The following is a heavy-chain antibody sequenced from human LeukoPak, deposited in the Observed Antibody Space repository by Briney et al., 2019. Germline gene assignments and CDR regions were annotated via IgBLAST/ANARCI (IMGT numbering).Heavy chain of an antibody. Sequence: SETLSLTCTVSGGSISSYYWSWIRQPAGKGLEWIGRIYTSGSTNYNPSLKSRVTMSVDTSKNQFSPKLSSVTAADTAVYYCARLPYYYDSSGYSDYWGQGTLVTVSS. CDR1: GGSISSYY. J-gene: IGHJ4*02. CDR2: IYTSGST. D-gene: IGHD3-22*01. V-gene: IGHV4-4*07. CDR3: ARLPYYYDSSGYSDY.